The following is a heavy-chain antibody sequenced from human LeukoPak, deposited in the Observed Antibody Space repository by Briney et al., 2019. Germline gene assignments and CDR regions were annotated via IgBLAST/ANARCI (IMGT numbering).Heavy chain of an antibody. J-gene: IGHJ4*02. CDR3: AKDPEDGYNYNY. V-gene: IGHV3-23*01. D-gene: IGHD5-24*01. CDR1: GFTFSSYA. Sequence: GSLRLSCAASGFTFSSYAMSWVRQAPGKGLEWVSAISGSGGSTYYADSVKGRFTISRDNSKNTLYLQMNSLRAEDTAVYYCAKDPEDGYNYNYWGQGTLVTVSS. CDR2: ISGSGGST.